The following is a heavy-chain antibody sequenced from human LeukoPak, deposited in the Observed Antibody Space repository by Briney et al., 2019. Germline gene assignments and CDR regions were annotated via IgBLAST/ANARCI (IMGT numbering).Heavy chain of an antibody. D-gene: IGHD1-26*01. CDR3: AGGGVGFLGNSGPGDAFDI. CDR1: GFTFDDYE. CDR2: INWNGGST. Sequence: PGGSLRLSCAASGFTFDDYEMSWVRQAPGKGLEWVSGINWNGGSTGYADSVKGRFTISRDNAKNSLYLQMNSLRAEDTALYYCAGGGVGFLGNSGPGDAFDIWGQGTMVTVSS. V-gene: IGHV3-20*04. J-gene: IGHJ3*02.